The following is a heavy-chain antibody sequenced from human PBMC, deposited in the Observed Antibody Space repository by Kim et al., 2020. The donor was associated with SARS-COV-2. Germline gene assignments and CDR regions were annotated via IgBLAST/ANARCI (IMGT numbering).Heavy chain of an antibody. D-gene: IGHD6-13*01. Sequence: PVKVRFTITRDDSKNTLYLQMNSLKTEDTAVYYCTTIPIAGYYYYYGMDVWGQGTTVTVSS. V-gene: IGHV3-15*01. CDR3: TTIPIAGYYYYYGMDV. J-gene: IGHJ6*02.